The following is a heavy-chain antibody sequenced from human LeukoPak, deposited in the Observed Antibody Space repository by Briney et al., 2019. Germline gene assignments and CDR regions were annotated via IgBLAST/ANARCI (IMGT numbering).Heavy chain of an antibody. Sequence: PGGSLRLSCAASGLTVSRNYMNWVRQAPGKGLEWVAVIWYDGSDKYYADSVKGRFTISRDNSKNTLYLQMNSLRAEDTAVYYCARDADEYCSSTTCRGGSFDIWGQGTMVTVSS. V-gene: IGHV3-33*08. CDR2: IWYDGSDK. D-gene: IGHD2-2*01. CDR1: GLTVSRNY. CDR3: ARDADEYCSSTTCRGGSFDI. J-gene: IGHJ3*02.